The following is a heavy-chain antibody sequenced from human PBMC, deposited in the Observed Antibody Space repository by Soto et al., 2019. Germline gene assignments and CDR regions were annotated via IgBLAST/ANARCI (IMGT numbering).Heavy chain of an antibody. CDR3: ATGAYSGSYLDY. CDR1: GFTFSSYG. V-gene: IGHV3-30*03. D-gene: IGHD1-26*01. Sequence: QVQLVESGGGVVQPGRSLRLSCAASGFTFSSYGMHWVRQAPGKGLEWVAVISYDGSNKYYADSVKGRFTISRDNSKNTLYLQMNSLRAEDTAVYYWATGAYSGSYLDYWGQGTLVTVSS. J-gene: IGHJ4*02. CDR2: ISYDGSNK.